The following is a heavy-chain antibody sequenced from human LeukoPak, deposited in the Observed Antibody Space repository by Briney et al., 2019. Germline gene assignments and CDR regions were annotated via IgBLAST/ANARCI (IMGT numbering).Heavy chain of an antibody. V-gene: IGHV1-69*06. CDR3: AREALINTMVRGVIANYFDY. J-gene: IGHJ4*02. CDR2: IIPIFGTA. Sequence: GASVKVSCKASGYTFTGYYMHWVRQAPGQGLEWMGGIIPIFGTANYAQKFQGRVTITADKSTSTAYMELSSLRSEDTAVYYCAREALINTMVRGVIANYFDYWGQGTLVTVSS. CDR1: GYTFTGYY. D-gene: IGHD3-10*01.